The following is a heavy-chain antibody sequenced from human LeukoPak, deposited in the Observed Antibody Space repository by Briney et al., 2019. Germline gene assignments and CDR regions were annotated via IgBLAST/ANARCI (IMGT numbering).Heavy chain of an antibody. D-gene: IGHD6-13*01. CDR3: ARRSSSWDHFDY. V-gene: IGHV1-18*01. J-gene: IGHJ4*02. CDR1: GYTFTSYG. CDR2: ISTYNGNT. Sequence: ASVKVSCKASGYTFTSYGISWVRQAPGQGLEWMGWISTYNGNTNYAQKVQGRVTMTTDISTSTAYMELRSLRSDDTAVYYCARRSSSWDHFDYWGQGTLVTVSS.